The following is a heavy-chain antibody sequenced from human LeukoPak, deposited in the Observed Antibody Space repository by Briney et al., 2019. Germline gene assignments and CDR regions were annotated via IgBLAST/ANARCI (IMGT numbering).Heavy chain of an antibody. Sequence: SVKVSCKASGGTFSSYAISWVRQTPGQGLEWMGGIIPIFGTANYAQKFQDRVTITADKSTSTAYMELSSLRSEDTAVYYCARVKFVRYFDWLSPFDYWGQGTLVTVSS. J-gene: IGHJ4*02. V-gene: IGHV1-69*06. CDR2: IIPIFGTA. CDR3: ARVKFVRYFDWLSPFDY. D-gene: IGHD3-9*01. CDR1: GGTFSSYA.